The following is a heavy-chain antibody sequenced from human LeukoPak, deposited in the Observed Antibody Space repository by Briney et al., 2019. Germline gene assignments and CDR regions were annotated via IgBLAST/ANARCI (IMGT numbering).Heavy chain of an antibody. CDR1: GFTFSTYS. Sequence: GRPLRLSCAASGFTFSTYSMTWVRQGPGKGLEWVSSNPSGDSTFYADSVKGRFTISRDNSKNTLYLQMSSLRTEDTAIYYCAKDVVPDSGWDLDYWGQGTLVTVSS. D-gene: IGHD6-19*01. CDR2: NPSGDST. J-gene: IGHJ4*02. CDR3: AKDVVPDSGWDLDY. V-gene: IGHV3-23*01.